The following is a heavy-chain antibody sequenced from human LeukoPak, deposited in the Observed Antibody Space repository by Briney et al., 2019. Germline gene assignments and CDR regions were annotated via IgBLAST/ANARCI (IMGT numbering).Heavy chain of an antibody. V-gene: IGHV1-18*01. J-gene: IGHJ4*02. CDR2: ISAYNGNT. D-gene: IGHD6-19*01. Sequence: ASVKVSCKASGYTFISYGISWVRQAPGQGLEWMGWISAYNGNTNYAQKLQGRVTMTTDTSTSTAYMELSSLRSEDTAVYYCARSFLPYSSGWYGACDYWGQGTLVTVSP. CDR3: ARSFLPYSSGWYGACDY. CDR1: GYTFISYG.